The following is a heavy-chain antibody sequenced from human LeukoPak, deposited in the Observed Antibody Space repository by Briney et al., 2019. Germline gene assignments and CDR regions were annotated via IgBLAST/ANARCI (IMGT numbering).Heavy chain of an antibody. CDR2: ISWNSGSI. CDR1: GFTFDDYA. Sequence: GGSLRLSCAASGFTFDDYAMHWVRQAPRKGLEWVSGISWNSGSIGYADSVKGRFTISRDNAKNSLYLQMNSLRAEDTALYYCAKDSEWEPKSGFDYWGQGTLVTVSS. CDR3: AKDSEWEPKSGFDY. D-gene: IGHD1-26*01. J-gene: IGHJ4*02. V-gene: IGHV3-9*01.